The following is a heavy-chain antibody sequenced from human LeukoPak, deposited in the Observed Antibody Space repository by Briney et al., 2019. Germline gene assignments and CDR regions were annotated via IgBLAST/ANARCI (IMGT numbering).Heavy chain of an antibody. CDR1: GFTFSNHD. D-gene: IGHD6-13*01. CDR3: AKDNVAAAGRYFDY. CDR2: KSYDGSNK. Sequence: GGSLRLSCAASGFTFSNHDMNWIRQAPGKGLEWVALKSYDGSNKYFADSVKGRFTISRDNSKNTLYLQMHSLRAEDTAVYYCAKDNVAAAGRYFDYWGQGTLVTVSS. V-gene: IGHV3-30*18. J-gene: IGHJ4*02.